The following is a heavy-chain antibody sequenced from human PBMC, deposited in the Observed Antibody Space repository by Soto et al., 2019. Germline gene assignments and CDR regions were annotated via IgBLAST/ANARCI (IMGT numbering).Heavy chain of an antibody. D-gene: IGHD6-13*01. Sequence: GGSLILSCAASGFTFHNYAMIWVRQAPGKGLEWVSAIIYSGGSTYYADSVKGRFTISRDNSKNTLYLQMNSLRAEDTAVYYCARDVSSRFYYYGMDVWGQGTTVTVS. J-gene: IGHJ6*02. CDR1: GFTFHNYA. CDR3: ARDVSSRFYYYGMDV. V-gene: IGHV3-23*01. CDR2: IIYSGGST.